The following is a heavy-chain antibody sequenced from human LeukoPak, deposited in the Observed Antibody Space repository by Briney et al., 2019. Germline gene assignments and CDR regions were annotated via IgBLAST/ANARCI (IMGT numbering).Heavy chain of an antibody. CDR1: GFTFSSYW. J-gene: IGHJ4*02. D-gene: IGHD2-15*01. Sequence: SGGSLRLSCAVSGFTFSSYWMHCVRQAPGKGLVWVSCISSAGSETRYADSVKGRFTISRDNAKNTLYLQMNSLTAEDTAVYYCATCSGGRCYSKGFDYWGQGTLVTVSS. CDR2: ISSAGSET. CDR3: ATCSGGRCYSKGFDY. V-gene: IGHV3-74*01.